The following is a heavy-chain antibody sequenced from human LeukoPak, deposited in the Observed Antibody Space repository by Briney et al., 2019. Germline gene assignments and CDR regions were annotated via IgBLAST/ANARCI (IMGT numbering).Heavy chain of an antibody. V-gene: IGHV4-59*08. CDR1: GGSISSYY. Sequence: SETLSLTCTVSGGSISSYYWSWIRHPPGKGLEWIGYIYYSGSTNYSPSLKSRVTISVDTSKNQFSLELSSVTAADTAVYYCARHCSGSCYHGFDDWGQGTLVTVSS. CDR2: IYYSGST. D-gene: IGHD2-15*01. CDR3: ARHCSGSCYHGFDD. J-gene: IGHJ4*02.